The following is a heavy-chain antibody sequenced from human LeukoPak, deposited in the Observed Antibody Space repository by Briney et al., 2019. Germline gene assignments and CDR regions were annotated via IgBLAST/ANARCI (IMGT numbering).Heavy chain of an antibody. CDR2: ISGSGGNT. D-gene: IGHD6-13*01. Sequence: GGSLRLSCAASGFTFTNYAMSWVRQAPGKGLEWVSAISGSGGNTYYADSVKGRFTISRDNSKNTLYLRMNSLRAEDTAIYYCANEKRIAAAGTVGFDYWGQGTLVTVSS. CDR1: GFTFTNYA. V-gene: IGHV3-23*01. J-gene: IGHJ4*02. CDR3: ANEKRIAAAGTVGFDY.